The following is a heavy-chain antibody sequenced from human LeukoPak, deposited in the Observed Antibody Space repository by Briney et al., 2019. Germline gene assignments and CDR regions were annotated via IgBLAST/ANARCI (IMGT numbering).Heavy chain of an antibody. V-gene: IGHV1-69*04. Sequence: GSSVKVTCKASGGTFSSYAISWVRQAPGQGLEWMGRIIPILGIANYAQKFQGRVTITADKSTSTAYMELSSLRSEDTAVYYCAREPGVGATIVDYWGQGTLVTVSS. CDR3: AREPGVGATIVDY. CDR1: GGTFSSYA. D-gene: IGHD1-26*01. J-gene: IGHJ4*02. CDR2: IIPILGIA.